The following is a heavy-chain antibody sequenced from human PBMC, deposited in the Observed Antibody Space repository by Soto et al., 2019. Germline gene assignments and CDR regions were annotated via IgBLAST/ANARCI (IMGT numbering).Heavy chain of an antibody. V-gene: IGHV1-46*01. CDR1: GYTFTTYY. D-gene: IGHD1-26*01. J-gene: IGHJ3*01. Sequence: GASVKVSCKASGYTFTTYYVHWVRQAPGQGLQWMGIINPSDGSTNYAQKFQGRVTMTRDTSTSTVYMELSGLTSEDTAVYYCATDLKWEARWGQGTMVTVSS. CDR2: INPSDGST. CDR3: ATDLKWEAR.